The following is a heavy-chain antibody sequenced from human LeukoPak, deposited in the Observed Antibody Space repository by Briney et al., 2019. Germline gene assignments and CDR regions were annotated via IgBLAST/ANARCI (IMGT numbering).Heavy chain of an antibody. V-gene: IGHV3-73*01. Sequence: GGSLRLSCAASGFTFSGSAMHWVRQASGKGLEWVGRIRSKANSYATAYAASVKGSFTISRDDSKNTTYLQMNSLDTEDTAMYFCTRPSFDPWGQGTLVTVSS. CDR3: TRPSFDP. CDR2: IRSKANSYAT. CDR1: GFTFSGSA. J-gene: IGHJ5*02.